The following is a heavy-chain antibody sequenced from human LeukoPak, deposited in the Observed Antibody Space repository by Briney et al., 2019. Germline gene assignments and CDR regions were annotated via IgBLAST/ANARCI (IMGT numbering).Heavy chain of an antibody. CDR1: GFTFSSYE. V-gene: IGHV3-48*03. Sequence: GGSLRLSCAASGFTFSSYEMNWVRQAPGKGLEWVSYISSSGSTIYYADSVKGRFTISRDNSKNTLYLQMNSLRAEDTAVYYCAKVDRGAAISRWGQGTLVTVSS. CDR3: AKVDRGAAISR. CDR2: ISSSGSTI. D-gene: IGHD2-2*01. J-gene: IGHJ4*02.